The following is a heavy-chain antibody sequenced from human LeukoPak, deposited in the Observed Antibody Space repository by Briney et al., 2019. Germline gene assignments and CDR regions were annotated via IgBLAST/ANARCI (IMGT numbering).Heavy chain of an antibody. CDR1: GFTFSDYW. Sequence: GGSLRLSCAASGFTFSDYWMHWFRQAPGKGLVWVSHINPDGSTINYADAVKGRFTISRDNAKNTLFLQMSSLRAEDTAVYYCTRASYSGTYLRGVDAFGIWGQGTMVTVSS. J-gene: IGHJ3*02. D-gene: IGHD1-26*01. CDR3: TRASYSGTYLRGVDAFGI. CDR2: INPDGSTI. V-gene: IGHV3-74*01.